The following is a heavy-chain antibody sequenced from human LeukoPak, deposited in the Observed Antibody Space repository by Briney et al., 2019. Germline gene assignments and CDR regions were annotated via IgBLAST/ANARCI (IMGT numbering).Heavy chain of an antibody. CDR3: ARRYCSSTSCYYFDY. CDR2: IYHSGST. V-gene: IGHV4-59*12. J-gene: IGHJ4*02. D-gene: IGHD2-2*01. CDR1: GGSISSYY. Sequence: SETLSLTCTVSGGSISSYYWSWIRQPPGKGLEWIGYIYHSGSTYYNPSLKSRVTISVDRSKNQFSLKLSSVTAADTAAYYCARRYCSSTSCYYFDYWGQGTLVTVSS.